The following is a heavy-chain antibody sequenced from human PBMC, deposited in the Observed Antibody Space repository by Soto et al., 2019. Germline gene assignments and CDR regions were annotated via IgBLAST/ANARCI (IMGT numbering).Heavy chain of an antibody. CDR2: VYYAGTT. CDR1: DVSSIPND. J-gene: IGHJ4*02. Sequence: TVADVSSIPNDDTRVRQPPGKGLEWIGYVYYAGTTTYNPSLKSRVSISIDTSKNEVSLKLSSVTAADTAVYYCARLGAYYQALDSWGQGTLVTVSS. V-gene: IGHV4-59*08. CDR3: ARLGAYYQALDS. D-gene: IGHD3-22*01.